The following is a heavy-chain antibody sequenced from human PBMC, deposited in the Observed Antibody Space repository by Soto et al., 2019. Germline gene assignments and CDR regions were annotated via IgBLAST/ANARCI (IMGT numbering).Heavy chain of an antibody. CDR2: IPFDGNNK. CDR1: GFTFMAYT. J-gene: IGHJ4*02. D-gene: IGHD3-22*01. Sequence: PGGSLRLSCAASGFTFMAYTMHWVRQAPGKGLEWVALIPFDGNNKYYADSVKGRVTISRDNSKNTLDLQMNSVRPEDTAVYYCAKLGFDSSGASSVFDYWGQGSLVTVSS. V-gene: IGHV3-30*18. CDR3: AKLGFDSSGASSVFDY.